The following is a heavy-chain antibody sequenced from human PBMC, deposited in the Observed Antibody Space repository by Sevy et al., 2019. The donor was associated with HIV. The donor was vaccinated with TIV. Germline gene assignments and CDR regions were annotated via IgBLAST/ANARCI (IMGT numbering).Heavy chain of an antibody. V-gene: IGHV1-2*02. Sequence: ASVKVSCKASGYSFTAYYMHWVRQAPGHGLEWMGWINPNSGDTEYAQKFLGRVTMTTDTSINTAYMELSRLRSDETAVFYCARDRMIFGGQGGMDVWGQGTTVTVSS. D-gene: IGHD3-3*01. CDR2: INPNSGDT. J-gene: IGHJ6*02. CDR1: GYSFTAYY. CDR3: ARDRMIFGGQGGMDV.